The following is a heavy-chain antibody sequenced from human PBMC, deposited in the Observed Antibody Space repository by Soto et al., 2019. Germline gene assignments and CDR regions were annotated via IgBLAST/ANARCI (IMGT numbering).Heavy chain of an antibody. CDR2: ISGDGLST. CDR3: ARRPGAFDI. CDR1: GSTFTDFT. Sequence: GGSLRLSCAGSGSTFTDFTMTWVRQAPGKGLEWVSAISGDGLSTYYAGPVKGRFTISRDNSKTTLYLQMNSLRAEDTAVYYCARRPGAFDIWGRGPMVTV. J-gene: IGHJ3*02. V-gene: IGHV3-23*01.